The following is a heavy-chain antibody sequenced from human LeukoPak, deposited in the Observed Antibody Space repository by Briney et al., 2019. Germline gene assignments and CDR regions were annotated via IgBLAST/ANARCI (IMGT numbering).Heavy chain of an antibody. CDR2: IIPIFGTA. V-gene: IGHV1-69*13. Sequence: GASVKVSCKASGGTFSSYAISWVRQAPGQGLEWMGGIIPIFGTANYAQKFQGRVTITADESTSTAYMELSSLRSEDTAVYYCAGRGTETTVVTYFDYWGQGTLVTVSS. CDR1: GGTFSSYA. CDR3: AGRGTETTVVTYFDY. D-gene: IGHD4-23*01. J-gene: IGHJ4*02.